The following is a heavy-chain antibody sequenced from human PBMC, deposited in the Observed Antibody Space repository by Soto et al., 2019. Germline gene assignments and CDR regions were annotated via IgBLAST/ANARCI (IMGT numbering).Heavy chain of an antibody. J-gene: IGHJ6*02. CDR3: AKATRVIIAAAGIEYYYYGMDV. D-gene: IGHD6-13*01. V-gene: IGHV3-23*01. CDR1: GFTFSSYA. Sequence: RRLSCAASGFTFSSYAMSWVRQAPGKGLEWVSAISGSGGSTYYADSVKGRFTISRDNSKNTLYLQMNSLRAEDTAVYYCAKATRVIIAAAGIEYYYYGMDVWGQGTTVTVSS. CDR2: ISGSGGST.